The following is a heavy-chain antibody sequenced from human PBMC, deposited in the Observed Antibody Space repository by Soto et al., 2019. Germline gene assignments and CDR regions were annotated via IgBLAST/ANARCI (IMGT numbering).Heavy chain of an antibody. CDR1: GFTFTSYA. CDR2: ISGSDDAT. Sequence: EVQLLESGGGLVQPGGSLRLSCAASGFTFTSYAMSWVRQAPGKGLEWVSAISGSDDATYYADSVSGRFIISRDNSRNLLYLQTTDLRAEDTAVYDCTKPRGEKDERFDSWGQGTLVTVSS. J-gene: IGHJ4*02. D-gene: IGHD2-15*01. V-gene: IGHV3-23*01. CDR3: TKPRGEKDERFDS.